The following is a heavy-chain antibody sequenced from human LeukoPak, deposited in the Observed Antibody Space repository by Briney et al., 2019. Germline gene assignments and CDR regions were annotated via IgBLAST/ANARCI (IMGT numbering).Heavy chain of an antibody. J-gene: IGHJ2*01. CDR2: ISWNSGSI. CDR1: GFTFDDYT. CDR3: AKDRGSGHWYFDL. V-gene: IGHV3-9*03. Sequence: TGESLRLSCAASGFTFDDYTMHWVRQAPGKGLEWVSGISWNSGSIGYADSVKGRFTISRDNAKNSLYLQMNSLRAEDMALYYCAKDRGSGHWYFDLWGRGTLVTVSS. D-gene: IGHD3-10*01.